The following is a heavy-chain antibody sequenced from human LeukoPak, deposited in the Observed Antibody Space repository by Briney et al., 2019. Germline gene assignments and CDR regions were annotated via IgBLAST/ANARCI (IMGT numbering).Heavy chain of an antibody. CDR2: IYYSGST. CDR1: GGSINNYY. D-gene: IGHD3-9*01. CDR3: ARPAPGYFDFF. Sequence: PSETLSLTCSVSGGSINNYYCSWIRQPPGKGLEWIGYIYYSGSTSYNPSLSSRVTISVDTSKNQISLKLSSVTAADTAVYYCARPAPGYFDFFWGQGALVTVSS. J-gene: IGHJ4*02. V-gene: IGHV4-59*08.